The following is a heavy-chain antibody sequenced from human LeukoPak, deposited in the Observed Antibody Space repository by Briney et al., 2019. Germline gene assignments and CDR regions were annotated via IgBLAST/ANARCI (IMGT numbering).Heavy chain of an antibody. V-gene: IGHV1-24*01. CDR2: FDPEDGET. CDR3: ATPRGDDSSGYYFVFDY. CDR1: GYTLTELS. D-gene: IGHD3-22*01. J-gene: IGHJ4*02. Sequence: ASVKVSCKVSGYTLTELSMHWVRQAPGKGLEWMGGFDPEDGETIYAQKFQGRVTMTKDTSTDTAYMELSSLRSEDTAVYYCATPRGDDSSGYYFVFDYWGQGTLVTVSS.